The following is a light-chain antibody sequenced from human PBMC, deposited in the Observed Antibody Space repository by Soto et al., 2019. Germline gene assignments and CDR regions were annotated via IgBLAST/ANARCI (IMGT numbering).Light chain of an antibody. CDR2: EVT. CDR1: SGDVGGYDY. CDR3: AAWDDSLNGPV. Sequence: QSVLTQPPSASGSPGQSVTISCTGTSGDVGGYDYVSWYQQHPGKAPKLMIYEVTKRPLGVPDRFSGSKSGTSASLAISGLQSKDEADYYCAAWDDSLNGPVFGGGTKLTVL. V-gene: IGLV2-8*01. J-gene: IGLJ2*01.